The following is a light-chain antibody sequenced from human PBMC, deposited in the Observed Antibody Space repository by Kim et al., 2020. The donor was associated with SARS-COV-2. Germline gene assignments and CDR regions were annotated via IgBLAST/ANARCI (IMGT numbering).Light chain of an antibody. J-gene: IGKJ2*01. Sequence: SVSPGERVTPSCRASQSLSNNLAWYQQKPGQAPRLLIYGASTRATGIPARFSGSGSGTEFTLTISSLQSEDFAIYYCQQCNNWPYTFGQGTKLEI. CDR1: QSLSNN. V-gene: IGKV3-15*01. CDR3: QQCNNWPYT. CDR2: GAS.